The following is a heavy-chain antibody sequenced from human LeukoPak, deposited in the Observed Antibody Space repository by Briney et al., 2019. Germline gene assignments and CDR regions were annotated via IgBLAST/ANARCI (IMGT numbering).Heavy chain of an antibody. Sequence: GGSLRLSCAASGFTFSSYSMNWVRQAPGKGLEWVSSISSSSSYIYYADSVKGRFTISRDNAKNSLYLQMNSLRAEDTAVHYCARDRGSLSFDYWGQGTLVTVSS. V-gene: IGHV3-21*01. CDR3: ARDRGSLSFDY. J-gene: IGHJ4*02. D-gene: IGHD3-10*01. CDR2: ISSSSSYI. CDR1: GFTFSSYS.